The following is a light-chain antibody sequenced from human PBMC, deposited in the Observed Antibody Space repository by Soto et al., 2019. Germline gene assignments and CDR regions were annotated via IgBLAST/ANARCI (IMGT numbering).Light chain of an antibody. V-gene: IGKV2-30*02. Sequence: DGVMTQSPLSVPITLGRPTSIASRSRQSLQQRAGKAYLNCFQQRQGQSPRRLIYNVSTRESXVPDRFSRNGSGTDFTLEISRVEAEDVGVYYCMQGIHWPCTFGLGTKVDIK. CDR1: QSLQQRAGKAY. CDR3: MQGIHWPCT. CDR2: NVS. J-gene: IGKJ1*01.